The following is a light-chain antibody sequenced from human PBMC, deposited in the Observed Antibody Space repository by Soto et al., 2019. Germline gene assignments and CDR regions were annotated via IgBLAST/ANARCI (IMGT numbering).Light chain of an antibody. J-gene: IGKJ1*01. Sequence: EIVLTQSPATLSLSPGERATLSCRASQSVSSYLAWYQQKPGQAPRLLIYGVSSRATGIPNRFSGSGSGTDFTLTISRLEPEDFAVYYCQQYGNSPQTFGQGTKVDIK. V-gene: IGKV3-20*01. CDR2: GVS. CDR1: QSVSSY. CDR3: QQYGNSPQT.